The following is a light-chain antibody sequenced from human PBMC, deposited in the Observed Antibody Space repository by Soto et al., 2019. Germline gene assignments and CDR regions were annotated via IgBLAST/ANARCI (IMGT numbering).Light chain of an antibody. CDR1: SSDVGGYNY. J-gene: IGLJ3*02. CDR3: NAYTSSNTLNWV. V-gene: IGLV2-14*01. CDR2: KVS. Sequence: QSALTQPASVSGSPGQSITISCIGTSSDVGGYNYVSWYQQHPGKAPKLMIYKVSNRPSGVSNRFSGSKSGNTASLTISGLQADDEADYYCNAYTSSNTLNWVFGGGTKLTVL.